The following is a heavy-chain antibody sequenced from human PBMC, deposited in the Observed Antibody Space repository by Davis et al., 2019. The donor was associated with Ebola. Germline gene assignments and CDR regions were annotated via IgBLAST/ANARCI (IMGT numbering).Heavy chain of an antibody. V-gene: IGHV1-18*01. J-gene: IGHJ5*02. D-gene: IGHD6-19*01. CDR3: ARESSYSSGWSSFWFDP. Sequence: AASVKVSCKASGYTFTSYGISWVRQAPGQGLEWMGWISAYNGNTNYAQKLQGRVTMTTDTSTSTADMELRSLRSDDTAVFYCARESSYSSGWSSFWFDPWGQGTLVIVSS. CDR2: ISAYNGNT. CDR1: GYTFTSYG.